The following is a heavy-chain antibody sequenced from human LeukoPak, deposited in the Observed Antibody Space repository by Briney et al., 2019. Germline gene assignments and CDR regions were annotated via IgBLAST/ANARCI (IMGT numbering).Heavy chain of an antibody. J-gene: IGHJ5*02. V-gene: IGHV4-31*03. D-gene: IGHD3-3*01. CDR2: IYYSGST. Sequence: SETLSLTCTVSGGSISSGGYYWSWIRQHPGKGLEWIGYIYYSGSTYYNPSLKSRVTISVDTSKNQFSLKLSSVTAADTAVYYCARGARAKYYDFWSGCFWFDPWGQGTLVTVSS. CDR1: GGSISSGGYY. CDR3: ARGARAKYYDFWSGCFWFDP.